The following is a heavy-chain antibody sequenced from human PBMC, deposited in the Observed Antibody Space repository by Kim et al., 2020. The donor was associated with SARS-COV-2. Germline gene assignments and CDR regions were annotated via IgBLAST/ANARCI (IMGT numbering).Heavy chain of an antibody. D-gene: IGHD6-6*01. Sequence: GGSLRLSCAASGFTFSSYSMNWVRQAPGKGLEWVSSISHTDNYTYYADSVKGRFTISRDDAKNSLYLQMNSLRAEDTAVYYCGRDRIAARNWDWFDPWG. CDR3: GRDRIAARNWDWFDP. CDR2: ISHTDNYT. J-gene: IGHJ5*02. CDR1: GFTFSSYS. V-gene: IGHV3-21*01.